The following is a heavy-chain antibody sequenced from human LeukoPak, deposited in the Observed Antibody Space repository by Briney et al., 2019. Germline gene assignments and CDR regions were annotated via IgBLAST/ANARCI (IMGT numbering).Heavy chain of an antibody. CDR2: ISAYNGNT. CDR1: SYSFTRYG. V-gene: IGHV1-18*01. CDR3: ATLAIRDYMDV. Sequence: ASVKVSCKASSYSFTRYGISWVRQAPGQGLEWMGWISAYNGNTNYAQKLQGRVAMTTDTSTSTAYMELRSLRSDDTAVYYCATLAIRDYMDVWGKGTTVTVSS. J-gene: IGHJ6*03. D-gene: IGHD2-21*01.